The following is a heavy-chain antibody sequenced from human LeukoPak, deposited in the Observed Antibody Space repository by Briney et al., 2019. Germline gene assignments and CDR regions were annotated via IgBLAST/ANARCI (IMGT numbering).Heavy chain of an antibody. J-gene: IGHJ4*02. CDR1: GFTFSSYA. V-gene: IGHV3-23*01. CDR3: AKDEGGITAAGTVDY. CDR2: ISGSGGST. D-gene: IGHD6-13*01. Sequence: PGGSLRLSCAASGFTFSSYAMSWVRQAPGKGLKWVSAISGSGGSTYYADSVKGRFTISRDNSKNTLYLQMNSLRAEDTAVYYCAKDEGGITAAGTVDYWGQGALVIVSS.